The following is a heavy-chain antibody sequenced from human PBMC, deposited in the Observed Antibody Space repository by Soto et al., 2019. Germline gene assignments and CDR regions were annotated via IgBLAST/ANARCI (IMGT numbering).Heavy chain of an antibody. V-gene: IGHV1-69*13. D-gene: IGHD3-22*01. CDR3: ARAGGYYDSSGYYYANYYYGMDV. CDR2: IIPIFGTA. J-gene: IGHJ6*02. CDR1: GGTFSSYA. Sequence: GASVKVSCKASGGTFSSYAISWVRQAPGQGLEWMGGIIPIFGTANYAQKFQGRVTITADESTSTAYMELSSLRSEDTAVYYCARAGGYYDSSGYYYANYYYGMDVWGQGTTVTVSS.